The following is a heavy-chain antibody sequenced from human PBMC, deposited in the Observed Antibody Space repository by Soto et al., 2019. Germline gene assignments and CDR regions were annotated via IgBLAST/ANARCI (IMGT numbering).Heavy chain of an antibody. CDR2: MYHSGST. CDR3: ARVSATEWIWAFDF. Sequence: PSETVSLTCAVSGGSISSGGYSWSWIRQPPGKGLEWIGYMYHSGSTYYNPSLKSRVTISIDRSKNQFSLKLSSVTAADTAVYLCARVSATEWIWAFDFWGQGILVTVSS. CDR1: GGSISSGGYS. J-gene: IGHJ4*02. D-gene: IGHD5-12*01. V-gene: IGHV4-30-2*01.